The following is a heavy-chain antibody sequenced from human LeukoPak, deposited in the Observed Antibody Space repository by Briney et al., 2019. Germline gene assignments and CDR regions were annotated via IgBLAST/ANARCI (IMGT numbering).Heavy chain of an antibody. D-gene: IGHD6-19*01. V-gene: IGHV3-30*18. CDR2: ISYDGKSQ. Sequence: GGSLRLSCAASGFTCSNYGMHWVRQAPGKGLEWVAMISYDGKSQHYGDSVKGRFTISRENSKNTVYLQMNSLRPEDSAMYYCAKDLYGGGWYNYFDPWGQGTRVTVSS. CDR1: GFTCSNYG. CDR3: AKDLYGGGWYNYFDP. J-gene: IGHJ5*02.